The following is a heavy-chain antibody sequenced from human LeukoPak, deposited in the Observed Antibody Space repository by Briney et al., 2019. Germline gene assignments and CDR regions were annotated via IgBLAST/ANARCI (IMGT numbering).Heavy chain of an antibody. V-gene: IGHV1-8*03. Sequence: GASVKVSCKTSGYTFTSYHINGVRQATGQGGEWMGCTNPYSGDRGYAQKLQGRVSTTSDTSISKSYLKLSSRRSDDTAVNFCAGTTSLTASGYDYWGQGTLVTVSS. D-gene: IGHD4-17*01. J-gene: IGHJ4*02. CDR2: TNPYSGDR. CDR1: GYTFTSYH. CDR3: AGTTSLTASGYDY.